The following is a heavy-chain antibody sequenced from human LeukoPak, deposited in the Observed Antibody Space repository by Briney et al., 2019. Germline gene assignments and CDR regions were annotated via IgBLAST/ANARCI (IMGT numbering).Heavy chain of an antibody. J-gene: IGHJ5*02. CDR2: IYPGDSDT. D-gene: IGHD1-26*01. CDR3: ARSYSGSYYEFWFDP. V-gene: IGHV5-51*01. Sequence: GESLKISCKGSGYSFTSYWIGWVRQMPGKGLEWMGIIYPGDSDTRYNPSFQGQVTISADKSISTAYLQWSSLKASDTAMYYCARSYSGSYYEFWFDPWGQGTLVTVSS. CDR1: GYSFTSYW.